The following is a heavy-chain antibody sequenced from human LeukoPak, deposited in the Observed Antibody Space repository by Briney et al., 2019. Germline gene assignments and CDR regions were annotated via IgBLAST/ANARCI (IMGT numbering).Heavy chain of an antibody. CDR2: ISTTGGTT. Sequence: GGSLRLSCAASGLTFSSYGMSWVRQAPGRGLEWVSAISTTGGTTYYADSVKGRFTISRDNAKNSLYLQMNSLRAEDTAVYYCARDGGYDFWSGYSTAYYFDYWGQGTLVTVSS. CDR3: ARDGGYDFWSGYSTAYYFDY. CDR1: GLTFSSYG. D-gene: IGHD3-3*01. J-gene: IGHJ4*02. V-gene: IGHV3-21*01.